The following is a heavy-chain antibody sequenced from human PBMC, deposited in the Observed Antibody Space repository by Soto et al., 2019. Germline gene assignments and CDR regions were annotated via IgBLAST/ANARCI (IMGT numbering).Heavy chain of an antibody. Sequence: GASVKVSCKASGYTFTSYDINWVRQATGQGLEWMGWMNPNSGNTGYAQKFQGRVTMTRNTSISTAYMELSSLRSEDTAVYYCARAKYVSRSKFGERYDAFDIWGQGTMVTVSS. CDR1: GYTFTSYD. CDR3: ARAKYVSRSKFGERYDAFDI. CDR2: MNPNSGNT. V-gene: IGHV1-8*01. J-gene: IGHJ3*02. D-gene: IGHD3-10*02.